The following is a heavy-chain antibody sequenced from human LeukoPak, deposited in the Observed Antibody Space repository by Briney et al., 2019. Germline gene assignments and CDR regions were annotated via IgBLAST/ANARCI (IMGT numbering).Heavy chain of an antibody. J-gene: IGHJ1*01. V-gene: IGHV3-23*01. CDR3: ANGYCSGGSCSPRFQH. Sequence: PGGSLRLSCAVSGFTFSIYGMSWVRQAPGKGLEWVSAISGSGGSTYYADSVKGRFTISRDNSKNTLYLQMNSLRAEDTAVYYCANGYCSGGSCSPRFQHWGQGTLVTVSS. CDR1: GFTFSIYG. D-gene: IGHD2-15*01. CDR2: ISGSGGST.